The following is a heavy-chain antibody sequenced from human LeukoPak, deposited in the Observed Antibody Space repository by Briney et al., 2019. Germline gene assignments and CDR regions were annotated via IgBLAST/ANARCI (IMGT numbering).Heavy chain of an antibody. V-gene: IGHV4-38-2*01. CDR1: GYSISSGYY. Sequence: PSETLSLTCAVSGYSISSGYYWGWIRQPPGKGLEWIGSIYHSGSTYYNPSLKSRVTISVDTSKNQFSLKLSSVTAADTAVYYCARARGRYYYDSSGYPEDIWGQGTMVTVSS. CDR2: IYHSGST. D-gene: IGHD3-22*01. J-gene: IGHJ3*02. CDR3: ARARGRYYYDSSGYPEDI.